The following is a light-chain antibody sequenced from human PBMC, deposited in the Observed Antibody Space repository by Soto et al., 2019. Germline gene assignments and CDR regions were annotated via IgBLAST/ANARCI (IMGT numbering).Light chain of an antibody. V-gene: IGKV3-15*01. Sequence: EIVMTQSPATLSVSPGERATLSCRASQNVGNSLAWYQQKPGQAPRLLIYGATPRATGIPARFSGSGSGTDFTLTISSLQSEDFAVYYCQHYNNWPPYTFGQGTKVEIK. CDR3: QHYNNWPPYT. CDR2: GAT. J-gene: IGKJ2*01. CDR1: QNVGNS.